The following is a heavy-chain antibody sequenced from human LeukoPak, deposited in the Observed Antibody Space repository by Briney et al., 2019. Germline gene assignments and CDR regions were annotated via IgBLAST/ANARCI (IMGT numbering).Heavy chain of an antibody. CDR2: IYPGDSDT. Sequence: GESLKISCKASGYSFTTYWIGWVRQMPGKGLEWMGIIYPGDSDTRYSPSFQGQVTISADKSISTAYLQWSSLKASDTAMYYCARGPYYDFWSGIASNNYYFDYWGQGTLVTVSS. CDR3: ARGPYYDFWSGIASNNYYFDY. V-gene: IGHV5-51*01. D-gene: IGHD3-3*01. J-gene: IGHJ4*02. CDR1: GYSFTTYW.